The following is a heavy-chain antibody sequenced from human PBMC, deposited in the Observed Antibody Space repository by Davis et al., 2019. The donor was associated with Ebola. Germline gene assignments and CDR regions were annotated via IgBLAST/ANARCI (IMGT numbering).Heavy chain of an antibody. CDR2: INPSGGST. CDR3: ARASSWGIAAAETLGY. J-gene: IGHJ4*02. Sequence: ASVKVSCKASGYTFTSYYMHWVRQAPGQGLEWMGIINPSGGSTSYAQKFQGRVTMTRDTSTSTVYMELSSLRSEDTAVYYCARASSWGIAAAETLGYWGQGTLVTVSS. CDR1: GYTFTSYY. D-gene: IGHD6-13*01. V-gene: IGHV1-46*01.